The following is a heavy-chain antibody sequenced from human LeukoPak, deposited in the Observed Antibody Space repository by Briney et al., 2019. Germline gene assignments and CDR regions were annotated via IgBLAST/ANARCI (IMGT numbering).Heavy chain of an antibody. CDR2: IKQDGSEK. V-gene: IGHV3-7*01. CDR3: AREGIAARPVGDY. CDR1: GFTFSSYW. J-gene: IGHJ4*02. Sequence: GGSLRLSCAASGFTFSSYWMSWVRQAPGKGLEWVANIKQDGSEKYYVDSVKGRFTISRDNAKNSLYLQMNSLRAEDTAVYYCAREGIAARPVGDYWGQGTLVTVSS. D-gene: IGHD6-6*01.